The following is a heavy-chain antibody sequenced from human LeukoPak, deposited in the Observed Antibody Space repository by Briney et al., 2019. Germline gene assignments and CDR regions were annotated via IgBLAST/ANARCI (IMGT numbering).Heavy chain of an antibody. D-gene: IGHD1-26*01. Sequence: GGSLRLSCAASGFAFSSYWMTWVRQAPGKGLEWVANIKPDGSGKNYVDSVKGRFTISRDNAKNSLYLQMKGLRVEDTAVYYCARAEAGGAFDIWGQGTMVTVSS. CDR1: GFAFSSYW. V-gene: IGHV3-7*01. J-gene: IGHJ3*02. CDR2: IKPDGSGK. CDR3: ARAEAGGAFDI.